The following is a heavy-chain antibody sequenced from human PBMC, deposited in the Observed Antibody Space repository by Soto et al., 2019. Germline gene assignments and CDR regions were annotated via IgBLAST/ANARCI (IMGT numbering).Heavy chain of an antibody. CDR1: GYTFTSYG. D-gene: IGHD3-3*01. CDR2: ISAYNGNT. V-gene: IGHV1-18*01. J-gene: IGHJ5*02. CDR3: ARDGGRVDYDFWSGYYSISGGTTTNWFDP. Sequence: VASVKVSCKASGYTFTSYGISWVRQAPGQGLEWMGWISAYNGNTNYAQKLQGRVTMTTDTSTSTAYMELRSLRSDDTAVYYCARDGGRVDYDFWSGYYSISGGTTTNWFDPWGQGTLVTVS.